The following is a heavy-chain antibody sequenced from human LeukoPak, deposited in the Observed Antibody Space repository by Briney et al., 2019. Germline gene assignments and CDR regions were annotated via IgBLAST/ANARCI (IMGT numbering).Heavy chain of an antibody. J-gene: IGHJ5*02. Sequence: GGSLRLSCAASGFTFSSYGMHWVRQAPGKGLEWVAFIRYDGSNKYYADSVKGRFTISRDNSKNTLYLQMNSLRAEDTAVYYCARVCGSIVVVVAAENWFDPWGQGTLVTVSS. D-gene: IGHD2-15*01. CDR3: ARVCGSIVVVVAAENWFDP. CDR2: IRYDGSNK. CDR1: GFTFSSYG. V-gene: IGHV3-30*02.